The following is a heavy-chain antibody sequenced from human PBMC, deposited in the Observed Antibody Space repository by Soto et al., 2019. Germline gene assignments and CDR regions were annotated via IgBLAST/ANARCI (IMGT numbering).Heavy chain of an antibody. CDR3: AAVLFGIYGSGSDYNF. J-gene: IGHJ4*02. D-gene: IGHD3-10*01. V-gene: IGHV1-3*01. CDR2: INAGDGNT. Sequence: QVQVVQSGAEVKKPGASVKVSCKASGYTFSTYTLHWVRQAPGQSLEWMGWINAGDGNTQYSQKSQGRVTLTRDTSASTAYMELSSLRSEDTAVYYCAAVLFGIYGSGSDYNFWGQGTLVTVSS. CDR1: GYTFSTYT.